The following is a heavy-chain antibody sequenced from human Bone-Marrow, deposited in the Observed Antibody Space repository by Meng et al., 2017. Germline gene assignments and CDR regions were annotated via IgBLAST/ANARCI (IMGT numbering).Heavy chain of an antibody. D-gene: IGHD3-10*01. CDR2: ISSSGSTI. CDR3: ARDYYGSGSYIPYYDYYYGMDV. J-gene: IGHJ6*02. Sequence: GESLKISCAASGFTFSSYAMSWVRQAPGKGLEWVSAISSSGSTIYYADSVKGRFTISRDNAKNSLYLQMNSLRAEDTAVNYCARDYYGSGSYIPYYDYYYGMDVWGQGTTVTVSS. V-gene: IGHV3-48*04. CDR1: GFTFSSYA.